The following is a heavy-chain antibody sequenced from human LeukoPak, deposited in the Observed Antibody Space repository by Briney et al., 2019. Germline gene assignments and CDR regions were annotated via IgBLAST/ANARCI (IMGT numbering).Heavy chain of an antibody. CDR3: ARVFCSGGSCWQY. J-gene: IGHJ4*02. Sequence: PSETLSLTCAVYGGSFSGYCWSWIRQPPGKGLEWIGEINHSGSTNYNPSLKSRVTISVDTSKNQFSLKLSSVTAADTAVYYCARVFCSGGSCWQYWGQGTLVTVSS. CDR1: GGSFSGYC. D-gene: IGHD2-15*01. V-gene: IGHV4-34*01. CDR2: INHSGST.